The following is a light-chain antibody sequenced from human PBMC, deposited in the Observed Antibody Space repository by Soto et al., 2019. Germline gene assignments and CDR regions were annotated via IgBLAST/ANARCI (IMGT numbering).Light chain of an antibody. V-gene: IGKV1-12*01. Sequence: DIQMTQFPSSVSAPVGDTVTITCRANQAIDDWLAWYQQKPGKAPKLLMYGSSTLQSGVQSHFSGSRSGTDFILTITSLQPEDFATYFCQQAKDFPLTFGGGTKVEIK. J-gene: IGKJ4*01. CDR1: QAIDDW. CDR3: QQAKDFPLT. CDR2: GSS.